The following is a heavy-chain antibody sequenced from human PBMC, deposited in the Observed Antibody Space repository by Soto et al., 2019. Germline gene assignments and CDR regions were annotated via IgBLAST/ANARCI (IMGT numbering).Heavy chain of an antibody. V-gene: IGHV4-31*03. Sequence: SETLSLTCTVSGGSISSGGYYWSWIRQHPGKGLEWIGYIYYSGSTYYNPSLKSRVTISVDTSKNQFSLKLSSVTAADTAVYYCARLSPLESHDYGDYGPIDYWGQGTLVTVSS. CDR2: IYYSGST. D-gene: IGHD4-17*01. CDR3: ARLSPLESHDYGDYGPIDY. J-gene: IGHJ4*02. CDR1: GGSISSGGYY.